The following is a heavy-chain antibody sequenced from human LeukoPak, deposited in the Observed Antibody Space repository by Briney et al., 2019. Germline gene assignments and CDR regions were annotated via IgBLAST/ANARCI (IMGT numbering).Heavy chain of an antibody. J-gene: IGHJ4*02. V-gene: IGHV4-39*01. CDR1: GASISSNIYY. D-gene: IGHD5-18*01. CDR2: LYYSGNT. Sequence: LETPSLTCIVSGASISSNIYYWGCIRPPPGKWLGWIASLYYSGNTDYSPSLKSSATTSVDTPQTQFSLLLSSVTAAYTAVYYCPRLFGHSYGLVDYWGQGTLVTVSS. CDR3: PRLFGHSYGLVDY.